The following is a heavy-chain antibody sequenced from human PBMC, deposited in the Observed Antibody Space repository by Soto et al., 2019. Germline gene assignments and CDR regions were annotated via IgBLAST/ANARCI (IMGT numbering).Heavy chain of an antibody. V-gene: IGHV4-59*12. Sequence: SSETLSLTXTVSGASIRSYYWSWIRQPPGRGLEWIGYIYYSGYTNSNPSLKSRVTISVDTSKKQLSLKMNSLRGEDTAVYYCVKGGWLDDWGQGTLVTVSS. J-gene: IGHJ4*02. CDR2: IYYSGYT. CDR3: VKGGWLDD. D-gene: IGHD6-19*01. CDR1: GASIRSYY.